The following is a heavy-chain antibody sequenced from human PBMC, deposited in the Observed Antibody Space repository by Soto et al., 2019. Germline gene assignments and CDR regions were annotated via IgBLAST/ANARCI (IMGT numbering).Heavy chain of an antibody. V-gene: IGHV1-46*01. Sequence: ASVKVSCKASGYTFTSYYMHWVRQAPGQGLEWMGIINPSGGSTSYAQKFQGRVTMTRDTSTSTVYMELSSLRSEDTAGYYCARESKSSGYYYYGMDVWGQGTTVTVSS. CDR2: INPSGGST. CDR1: GYTFTSYY. J-gene: IGHJ6*02. D-gene: IGHD3-3*01. CDR3: ARESKSSGYYYYGMDV.